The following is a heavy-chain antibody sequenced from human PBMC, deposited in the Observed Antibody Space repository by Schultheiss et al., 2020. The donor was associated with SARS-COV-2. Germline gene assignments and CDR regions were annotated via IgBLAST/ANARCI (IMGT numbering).Heavy chain of an antibody. CDR1: GFTFSSYA. Sequence: GSLRLSCAASGFTFSSYAMSWIRQPPGKGLEWIGYIYYSGSTNYNPSLKSRVTISLDTSKNQFSLKLSSVTAADTAVYYCAREMGPGTIIRYWFDPWGQGTLVTVSS. D-gene: IGHD3-16*01. CDR2: IYYSGST. V-gene: IGHV4-59*01. J-gene: IGHJ5*02. CDR3: AREMGPGTIIRYWFDP.